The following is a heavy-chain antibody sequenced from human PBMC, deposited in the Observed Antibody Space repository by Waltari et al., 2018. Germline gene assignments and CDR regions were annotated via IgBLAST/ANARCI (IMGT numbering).Heavy chain of an antibody. J-gene: IGHJ4*02. CDR2: SRSSTTYI. Sequence: EVQLVESGGGLVTPGGSLRLSCSASGLTFASYPMNWVRQAPGKGLVWLSSSRSSTTYIFYAGAVKGRFTISRDNAKNTLYLQMNSLRAEDTAVYYCATTLKVGSPSNFDFWGQGTLVTVSS. CDR1: GLTFASYP. V-gene: IGHV3-21*01. D-gene: IGHD1-26*01. CDR3: ATTLKVGSPSNFDF.